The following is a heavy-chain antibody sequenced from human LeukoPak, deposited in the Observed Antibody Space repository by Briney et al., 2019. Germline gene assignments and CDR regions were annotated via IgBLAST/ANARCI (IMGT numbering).Heavy chain of an antibody. V-gene: IGHV1-3*01. Sequence: ASVKVSCKLSGKPSLGFVIIWVAQAPGKRLEWMGWINAGNGNTKYSQKFQGRVTITRDTSASTAYMELSSLRSEDTAVYYCARASGYWDYWGQGTLVTVSS. D-gene: IGHD3-22*01. CDR2: INAGNGNT. J-gene: IGHJ4*02. CDR1: GKPSLGFV. CDR3: ARASGYWDY.